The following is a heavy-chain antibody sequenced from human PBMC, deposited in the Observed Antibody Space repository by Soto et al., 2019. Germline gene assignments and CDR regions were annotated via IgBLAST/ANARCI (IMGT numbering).Heavy chain of an antibody. J-gene: IGHJ5*02. CDR2: IYHSGST. CDR1: GGSISRGGYS. Sequence: QLQLQESGSGLVKPSQTLSLTCAGSGGSISRGGYSWSWTLQPPGKGLEWIGYIYHSGSTYYKPSLKSRVTISVDRSKNQFSLKLSSVTAASRAVYYCARVPDRWGQGTLVTVSS. V-gene: IGHV4-30-2*01. CDR3: ARVPDR. D-gene: IGHD2-2*01.